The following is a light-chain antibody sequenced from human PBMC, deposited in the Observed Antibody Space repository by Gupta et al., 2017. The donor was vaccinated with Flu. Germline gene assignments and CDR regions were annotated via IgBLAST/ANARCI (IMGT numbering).Light chain of an antibody. CDR2: EVS. Sequence: QSALTQPASVSGSPGQSITISCTGTSSDVGGYNYVSWYQQHPGKAPKLMIYEVSNRPSGVSNRFAGSKSGNKASLTISGLQAEDEADDYCSSYTSSSTLGVFGGGTKL. V-gene: IGLV2-14*01. CDR3: SSYTSSSTLGV. J-gene: IGLJ3*02. CDR1: SSDVGGYNY.